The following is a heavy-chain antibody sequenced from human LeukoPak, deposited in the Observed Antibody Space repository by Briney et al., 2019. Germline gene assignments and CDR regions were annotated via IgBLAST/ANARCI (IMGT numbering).Heavy chain of an antibody. D-gene: IGHD4-17*01. CDR2: ISSSGSTI. V-gene: IGHV3-11*04. CDR1: GFTFSDYY. J-gene: IGHJ4*02. CDR3: ARIAVTYTFDY. Sequence: GGSLRLSCAASGFTFSDYYMSWIRQAPGKGLEWVSYISSSGSTIYYADSVKGRFTISRDNAKNSLYLQMNSLRAEDTAVYCCARIAVTYTFDYWGQGTLVTVSS.